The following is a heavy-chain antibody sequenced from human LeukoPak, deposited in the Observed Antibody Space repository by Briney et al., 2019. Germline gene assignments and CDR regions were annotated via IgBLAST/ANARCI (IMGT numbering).Heavy chain of an antibody. CDR3: AKRGEGVSNTWYMNNWFDP. V-gene: IGHV3-30*02. D-gene: IGHD6-13*01. CDR1: GFTFSSSG. CDR2: IRDDGSNK. J-gene: IGHJ5*02. Sequence: GGSLRLSCAASGFTFSSSGMHWVRQAPGKGLEWVAFIRDDGSNKYYADSVKGRFTISRDNSKNTLYLQMNSLRAEDTAVYYCAKRGEGVSNTWYMNNWFDPWGRGTLVTVSS.